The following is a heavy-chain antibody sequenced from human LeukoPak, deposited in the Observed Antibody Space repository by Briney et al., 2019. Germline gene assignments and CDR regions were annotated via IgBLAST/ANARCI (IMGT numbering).Heavy chain of an antibody. CDR1: GGSFSGYY. J-gene: IGHJ6*02. D-gene: IGHD6-19*01. CDR2: INHSGST. CDR3: ARGRGAVGPWKVYYHYYGMDV. Sequence: SETLSLTCAVYGGSFSGYYWSWIRQPPGKGLEWIGEINHSGSTNYNPSLKSRVTISVDTSKNQFSLKLSSVTAADTAVYYCARGRGAVGPWKVYYHYYGMDVWGQGTTVTVSS. V-gene: IGHV4-34*01.